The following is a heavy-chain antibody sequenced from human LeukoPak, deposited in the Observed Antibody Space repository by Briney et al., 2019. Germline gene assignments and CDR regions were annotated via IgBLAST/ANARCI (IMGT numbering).Heavy chain of an antibody. Sequence: GRSLRLSCAASGFTFSSYGMHWVRQAPGKGLEWVAVISYDGSNKYYADSVKGRFTISRDNSKNTLYLQMNSLRAEDTAVYYCAKDGYYYDSSGYGYFDYWGQGTLVTVSS. V-gene: IGHV3-30*18. CDR3: AKDGYYYDSSGYGYFDY. CDR1: GFTFSSYG. CDR2: ISYDGSNK. J-gene: IGHJ4*02. D-gene: IGHD3-22*01.